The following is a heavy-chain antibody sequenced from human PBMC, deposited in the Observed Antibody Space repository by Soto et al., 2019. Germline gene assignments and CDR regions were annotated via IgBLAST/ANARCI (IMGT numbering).Heavy chain of an antibody. J-gene: IGHJ4*02. CDR1: GGSISSGGYY. D-gene: IGHD1-26*01. V-gene: IGHV4-31*03. CDR2: IYYSGST. Sequence: QVQLQESGPGLVKPSQTLSLTCTVSGGSISSGGYYWSWIRQHPGKGLEWIGYIYYSGSTYYNPSLNSRVTISVDTSKNQFSLKLSSVTAADTAVYYCARVVFGGSYPNFDYWGQGTLVTVSS. CDR3: ARVVFGGSYPNFDY.